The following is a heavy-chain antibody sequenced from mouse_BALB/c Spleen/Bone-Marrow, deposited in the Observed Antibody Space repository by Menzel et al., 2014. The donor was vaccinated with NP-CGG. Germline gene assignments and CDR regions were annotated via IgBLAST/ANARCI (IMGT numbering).Heavy chain of an antibody. V-gene: IGHV5-17*02. D-gene: IGHD2-3*01. CDR2: ISSGTSTI. J-gene: IGHJ4*01. CDR3: ARDDGYYIRNAMDY. Sequence: EVQRVESGGGLVQPGGSRKPSCAASGFTFSSFGMHWVRQAPERGLEWVAYISSGTSTIYYADTVKGRFTISRDNPKNTLFLQMASLRSEDTAMYYCARDDGYYIRNAMDYWGQGTSVTVSS. CDR1: GFTFSSFG.